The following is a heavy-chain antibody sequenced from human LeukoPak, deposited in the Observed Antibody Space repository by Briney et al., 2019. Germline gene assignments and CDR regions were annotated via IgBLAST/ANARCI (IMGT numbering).Heavy chain of an antibody. CDR1: GGHLSSSSYY. CDR2: IYYSGST. J-gene: IGHJ4*02. D-gene: IGHD5-12*01. CDR3: AIHSTPWMVAAIGNYFDY. V-gene: IGHV4-39*01. Sequence: SETLSLTCSVSGGHLSSSSYYGGWIRQPPGKGLEWIGSIYYSGSTYYNPSLKSRVTISVDTSKNQFSLKLSSVTAADTAVYYCAIHSTPWMVAAIGNYFDYWGQGTLVTVSS.